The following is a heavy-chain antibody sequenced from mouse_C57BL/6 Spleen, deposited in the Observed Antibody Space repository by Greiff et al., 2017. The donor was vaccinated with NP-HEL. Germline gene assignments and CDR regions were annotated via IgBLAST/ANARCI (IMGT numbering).Heavy chain of an antibody. D-gene: IGHD1-1*02. V-gene: IGHV1-80*01. Sequence: VKLQQSGAELVKPGASVKISCKASGYAFSSYWMNWVKQRPGKGLEGIGQIYPGDGDTNYNGKFKGKATLTADKSSSTAYMQLSSLTSEDSAVYFCARAYGQGGFAYWGQGTLVTVSA. CDR1: GYAFSSYW. J-gene: IGHJ3*01. CDR3: ARAYGQGGFAY. CDR2: IYPGDGDT.